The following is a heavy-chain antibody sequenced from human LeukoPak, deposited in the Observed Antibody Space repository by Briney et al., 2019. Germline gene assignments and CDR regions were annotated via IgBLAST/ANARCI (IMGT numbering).Heavy chain of an antibody. V-gene: IGHV3-23*01. J-gene: IGHJ4*02. Sequence: QSGGSLRLSCAASGFPFSSYAMSWVRQAPGKGLEWVSAISGSGGSTYYADSVKGRFTISRDNSKNTLYLQMNSLRAEDTAVYYCAKDNSGYSSSWYIYWGQGTLVTVSS. CDR3: AKDNSGYSSSWYIY. D-gene: IGHD6-13*01. CDR2: ISGSGGST. CDR1: GFPFSSYA.